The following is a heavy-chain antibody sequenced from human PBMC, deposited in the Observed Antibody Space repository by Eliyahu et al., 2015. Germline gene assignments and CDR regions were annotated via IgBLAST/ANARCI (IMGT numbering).Heavy chain of an antibody. Sequence: QVQLVQSGAEVKKPGSSVKVSCXASGGTFSSYAFSWVRQAPGQGLEWMGGXVPIFDTAHYAQKFQGRVTITADESTRTVYMELSSLRSEDTAVYYCAREIYQPGAFDIWGQGTMVTVSS. CDR3: AREIYQPGAFDI. V-gene: IGHV1-69*01. CDR1: GGTFSSYA. D-gene: IGHD2-2*01. CDR2: XVPIFDTA. J-gene: IGHJ3*02.